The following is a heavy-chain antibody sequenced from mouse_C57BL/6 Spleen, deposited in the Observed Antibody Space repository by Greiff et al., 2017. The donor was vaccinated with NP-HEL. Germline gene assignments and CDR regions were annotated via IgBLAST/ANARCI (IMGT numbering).Heavy chain of an antibody. CDR2: INPYNGGT. Sequence: QLQQSGPVLVKPGASVKMSCKASGYTFTDYYMNWVKQSHGKSLEWIGVINPYNGGTSYNQKFKGKATLTVDKSSSTAYMELNRLTSEDSAVYYCARSTAAQATWFAYWGQGTLVTVSA. CDR1: GYTFTDYY. V-gene: IGHV1-19*01. J-gene: IGHJ3*01. D-gene: IGHD3-2*02. CDR3: ARSTAAQATWFAY.